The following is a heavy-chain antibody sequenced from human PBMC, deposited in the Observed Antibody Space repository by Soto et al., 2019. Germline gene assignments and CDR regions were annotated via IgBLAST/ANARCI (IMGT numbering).Heavy chain of an antibody. CDR2: IFYSGNT. J-gene: IGHJ5*02. V-gene: IGHV4-59*01. CDR1: GGSISSYY. CDR3: ARVLFGRGNWFDP. D-gene: IGHD3-3*01. Sequence: SETLSLTCTVSGGSISSYYWSWIRQPPGKGLELIAYIFYSGNTYYNPSLRGRVELSVDTSKNQFSLKLSSVTAADTAVYYCARVLFGRGNWFDPWGQGTLVTVSS.